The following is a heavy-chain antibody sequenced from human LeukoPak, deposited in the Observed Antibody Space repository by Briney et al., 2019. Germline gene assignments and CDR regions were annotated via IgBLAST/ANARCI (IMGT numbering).Heavy chain of an antibody. J-gene: IGHJ4*02. CDR2: INPKSGGT. V-gene: IGHV1-2*06. Sequence: ASVKVSCKASGYTFTAYYIHWVRQAPGQGLEWMGRINPKSGGTDYAQKFQGRVTMTRDTSISTAYMELSRLRSDDTAVYYCARDLGYSSSSAFSDYWGQGTLVTVSS. D-gene: IGHD6-6*01. CDR1: GYTFTAYY. CDR3: ARDLGYSSSSAFSDY.